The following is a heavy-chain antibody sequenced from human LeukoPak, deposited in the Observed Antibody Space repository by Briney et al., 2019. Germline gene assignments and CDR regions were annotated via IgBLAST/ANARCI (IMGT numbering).Heavy chain of an antibody. CDR2: ISAYNGNT. Sequence: ASVKVSCKASGFTFTSYGFRWVRQAPGQGLEWMGWISAYNGNTNYAQKLQGRVTMTTDTSTSTAYMELRSLRSDDTAVYYCASVFGVANDAFDIWGQGTMVTVSS. J-gene: IGHJ3*02. CDR3: ASVFGVANDAFDI. CDR1: GFTFTSYG. V-gene: IGHV1-18*01. D-gene: IGHD3-3*01.